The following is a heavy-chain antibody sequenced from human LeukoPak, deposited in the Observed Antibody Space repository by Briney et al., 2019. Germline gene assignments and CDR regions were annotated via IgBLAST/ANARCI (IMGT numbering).Heavy chain of an antibody. V-gene: IGHV4-59*08. Sequence: SETLSLTCTVSGGSISSYYWSWIRQPPGKGLEWIGYIYYSGSTNYNPSLKSRVTISVDTSKNQFSLKLSSVTAAGTAVYYCAKSSSSPYYFDYWGQGTLVTVSS. CDR1: GGSISSYY. D-gene: IGHD6-6*01. CDR3: AKSSSSPYYFDY. CDR2: IYYSGST. J-gene: IGHJ4*02.